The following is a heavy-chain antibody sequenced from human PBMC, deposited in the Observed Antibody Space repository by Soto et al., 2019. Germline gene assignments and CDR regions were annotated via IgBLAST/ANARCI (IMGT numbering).Heavy chain of an antibody. J-gene: IGHJ4*02. V-gene: IGHV3-23*01. CDR2: ISGSGGST. D-gene: IGHD3-16*01. CDR3: AKMARYYDYVWGSYTPDY. CDR1: GFTFSSYA. Sequence: EVQLLESGGGLVQPGGSLRLSCAASGFTFSSYAMSWVRQAPGKGLEWVSAISGSGGSTDYADSVKGRFTISRDNTKNTLYLQMNSLRAEDTAVYYCAKMARYYDYVWGSYTPDYWGQGTLVTVSS.